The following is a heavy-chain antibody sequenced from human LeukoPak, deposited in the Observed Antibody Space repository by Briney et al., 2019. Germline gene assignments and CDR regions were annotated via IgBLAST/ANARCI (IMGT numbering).Heavy chain of an antibody. D-gene: IGHD2-8*02. Sequence: GASLQISWKGSGSSFTSYWIGWGRPLPGKGLEGMGIIYPGDSDTRYSPSFQGQVTISADKSISTAYLQWSSLKASDTAMYYCARRLGYGGVNWFDPWGQGTLVTVSS. V-gene: IGHV5-51*01. CDR1: GSSFTSYW. CDR3: ARRLGYGGVNWFDP. CDR2: IYPGDSDT. J-gene: IGHJ5*02.